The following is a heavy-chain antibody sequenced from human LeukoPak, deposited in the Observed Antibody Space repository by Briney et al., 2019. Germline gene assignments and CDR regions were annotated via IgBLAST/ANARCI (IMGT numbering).Heavy chain of an antibody. CDR1: GFALGSYS. Sequence: GGSLRLSCAASGFALGSYSMNWVRQAPGKGLEWVSSISSSSSYIYYADSVKGRFTISRDNAKNSLYLQMNSLRAEDTAVYYCARDPVAGHFDYWGQGTLVTVSS. CDR3: ARDPVAGHFDY. D-gene: IGHD6-19*01. V-gene: IGHV3-21*01. J-gene: IGHJ4*02. CDR2: ISSSSSYI.